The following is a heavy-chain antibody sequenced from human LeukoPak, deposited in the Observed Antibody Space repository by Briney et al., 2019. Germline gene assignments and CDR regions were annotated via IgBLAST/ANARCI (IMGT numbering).Heavy chain of an antibody. CDR1: GGTFSSYT. CDR3: ARAYDSGGYYDAFDI. CDR2: IIPILGIV. D-gene: IGHD3-22*01. V-gene: IGHV1-69*02. J-gene: IGHJ3*02. Sequence: SVTVSCKASGGTFSSYTLSWVRQAPGQGLEWMGRIIPILGIVNYAQQFQGRFTIIADKSTNTAYMELSSLRSEDTAVYYCARAYDSGGYYDAFDIWGQGTMVTVSS.